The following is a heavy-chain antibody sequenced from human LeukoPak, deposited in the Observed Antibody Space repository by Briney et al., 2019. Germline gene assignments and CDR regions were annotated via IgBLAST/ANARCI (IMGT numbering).Heavy chain of an antibody. D-gene: IGHD5-24*01. CDR2: ISYDGGYK. Sequence: GRSLRLSCAASGFTFSSYAMHWVRQAPGKGLEWVTIISYDGGYKYYADSVKGRFTISRDNSKNTLYLQMNSLRPEDTAVYYCARRSRDGWYFDYWGQGTLVTVSS. CDR3: ARRSRDGWYFDY. CDR1: GFTFSSYA. J-gene: IGHJ4*02. V-gene: IGHV3-30*04.